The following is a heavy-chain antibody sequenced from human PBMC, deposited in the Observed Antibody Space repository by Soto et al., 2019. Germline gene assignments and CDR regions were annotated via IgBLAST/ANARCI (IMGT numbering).Heavy chain of an antibody. CDR1: GGSISRSIW. V-gene: IGHV4-4*02. CDR3: ARVDGDYVGNNWFDP. D-gene: IGHD4-17*01. CDR2: TYHSGSA. J-gene: IGHJ5*02. Sequence: QVQLQESGPGLVKPSGTLSLTCAVSGGSISRSIWWSWVRQPPGKGLEWIGDTYHSGSANYNPSLKSRVTISVDKSENRFSLKLTSVTAADTAVYYCARVDGDYVGNNWFDPWGQGTLVTVSS.